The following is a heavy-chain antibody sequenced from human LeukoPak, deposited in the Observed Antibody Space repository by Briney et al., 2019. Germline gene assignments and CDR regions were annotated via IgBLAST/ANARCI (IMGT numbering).Heavy chain of an antibody. J-gene: IGHJ5*02. CDR2: IYYSGST. Sequence: SETLSLTCTVSGGSISSGGYYWSWIRQHPGKGLEWIGYIYYSGSTYYNPSLKSRVTISVDTSKNQFPLKLSSVTAADTAVYYCARGLHDYYDSSGYYSSGDHWFDPWGQGTLVTVSS. V-gene: IGHV4-31*03. CDR3: ARGLHDYYDSSGYYSSGDHWFDP. CDR1: GGSISSGGYY. D-gene: IGHD3-22*01.